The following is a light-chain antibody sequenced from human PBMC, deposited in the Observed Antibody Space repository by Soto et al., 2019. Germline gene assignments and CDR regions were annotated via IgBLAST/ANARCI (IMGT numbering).Light chain of an antibody. J-gene: IGKJ1*01. CDR2: DAS. Sequence: EIVMTQSPSTLSVSPGETATLSCRASQSVSSSLAWYQQKPGQAPRLLISDASTRAAGLPARFSGSGSGTEFTLTISSLQSEDLAVHFCQQSNNWPKTFGQGTKVDIK. V-gene: IGKV3-15*01. CDR1: QSVSSS. CDR3: QQSNNWPKT.